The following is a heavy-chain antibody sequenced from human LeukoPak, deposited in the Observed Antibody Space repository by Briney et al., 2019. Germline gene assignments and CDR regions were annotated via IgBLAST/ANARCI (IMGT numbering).Heavy chain of an antibody. Sequence: GGSLRLSCAASGFTFSSYGMQWVRQAPGKGPEWVAFIRYDGSNKYYADSVKGRFTISRDNSKNTLYLQMNSLRGEDTAVYYCARDTAWYTAHYYMDVWGKGTTVTVSS. V-gene: IGHV3-30*02. CDR3: ARDTAWYTAHYYMDV. CDR1: GFTFSSYG. D-gene: IGHD2-8*01. J-gene: IGHJ6*03. CDR2: IRYDGSNK.